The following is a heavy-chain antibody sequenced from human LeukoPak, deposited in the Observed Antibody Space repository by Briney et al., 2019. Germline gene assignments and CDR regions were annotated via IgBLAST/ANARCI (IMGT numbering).Heavy chain of an antibody. Sequence: QSGGSLRLSCAASGFTFSSYAMHWVRQAPGKGLEWVAVISYDGSNKYYADSVKGRFTISRDNSKNTLYLQMNSLRAEDTAVYYCARDDYYGSGSLWKEHNWFDPWGQGTLVTVSS. CDR2: ISYDGSNK. V-gene: IGHV3-30-3*01. CDR3: ARDDYYGSGSLWKEHNWFDP. J-gene: IGHJ5*02. CDR1: GFTFSSYA. D-gene: IGHD3-10*01.